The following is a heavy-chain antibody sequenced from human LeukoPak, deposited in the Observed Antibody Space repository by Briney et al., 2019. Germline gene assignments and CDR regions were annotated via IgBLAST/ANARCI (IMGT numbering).Heavy chain of an antibody. CDR3: ARDLRAYCGGCDWFDP. J-gene: IGHJ5*02. D-gene: IGHD2-21*01. CDR2: INHSGST. V-gene: IGHV4-34*01. CDR1: GGSFSGYY. Sequence: PSETLSLTCAVYGGSFSGYYWSWIRQPPGKGLEWIGEINHSGSTNYNPSLKSRVTISVDTSKNQFSLKLNSVTPEDTAVYYCARDLRAYCGGCDWFDPWGQGTLVTVSS.